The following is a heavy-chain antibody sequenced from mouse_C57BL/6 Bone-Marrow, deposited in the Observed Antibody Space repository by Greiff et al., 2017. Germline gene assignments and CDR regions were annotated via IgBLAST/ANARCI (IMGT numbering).Heavy chain of an antibody. D-gene: IGHD4-1*01. Sequence: EVKLMESGGDLVKPGGSLKLSCAASGFTFSSYGMSWVRQTPDKRLEWVATISSGGSYTYYPDSVKGRFTIARDNAKNTLYLQMSSLKSEDTAVYYCGEGLGDFDYWGQGTTLTVSS. J-gene: IGHJ2*01. CDR1: GFTFSSYG. V-gene: IGHV5-6*01. CDR3: GEGLGDFDY. CDR2: ISSGGSYT.